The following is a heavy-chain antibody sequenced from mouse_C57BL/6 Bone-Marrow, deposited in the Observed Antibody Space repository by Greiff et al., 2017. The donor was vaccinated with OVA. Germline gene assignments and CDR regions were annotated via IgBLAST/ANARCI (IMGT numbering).Heavy chain of an antibody. V-gene: IGHV1-54*01. J-gene: IGHJ4*01. Sequence: QVQLQQSGAELVRPGTSVKVSCKASGYAFTNYLIEWVKQRPGQGLEWIGVINPGSGGTNYNEKFKGKATLTADKSSSTAYMQLSSLTSEDSAVDFCAFITTVVKAMDYWGQGTSVTVSS. D-gene: IGHD1-1*01. CDR3: AFITTVVKAMDY. CDR1: GYAFTNYL. CDR2: INPGSGGT.